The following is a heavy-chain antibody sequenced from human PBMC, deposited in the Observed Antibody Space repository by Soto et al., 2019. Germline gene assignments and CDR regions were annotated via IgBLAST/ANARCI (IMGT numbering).Heavy chain of an antibody. J-gene: IGHJ4*02. CDR2: ISYDGSNK. CDR1: EFAFRGGR. D-gene: IGHD5-18*01. V-gene: IGHV3-30*18. CDR3: AKDPGYTH. Sequence: GGSVRLSGAASEFAFRGGRMHWVRQAPGKGLEWVAVISYDGSNKYYADSVKGRFTISRDNSKNTLYLQMNSLRAEDTAVYYCAKDPGYTHWGQGTLVTVSS.